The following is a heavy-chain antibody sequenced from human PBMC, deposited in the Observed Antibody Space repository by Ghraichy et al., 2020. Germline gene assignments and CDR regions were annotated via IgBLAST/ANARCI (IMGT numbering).Heavy chain of an antibody. V-gene: IGHV4-39*07. CDR3: ARRCDDYGDYFDY. D-gene: IGHD4-17*01. Sequence: SETLSLTCTVSGGSISSSSYYWGWIRQPPGKGLEWIGSIYYSGSTYYNPSLKSRVTISVDTSKNQFSLKLSSVTAADTAVYYCARRCDDYGDYFDYWGQGTLVTVSS. J-gene: IGHJ4*02. CDR1: GGSISSSSYY. CDR2: IYYSGST.